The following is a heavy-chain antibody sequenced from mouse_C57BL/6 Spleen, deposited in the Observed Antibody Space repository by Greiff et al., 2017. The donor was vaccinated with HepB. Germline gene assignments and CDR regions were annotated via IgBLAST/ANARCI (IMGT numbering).Heavy chain of an antibody. Sequence: EVKLMESGGGLVKPGGSLKLSCAASGFTFSSYAMSWVRQTPEKRLEWVATISDGGSYTYYPDNVKGRFTISRDNAKNNLYLQMSHLKSEDTAMYYCASLYDYDDAMDYWGQGTSVTVSS. J-gene: IGHJ4*01. D-gene: IGHD2-4*01. CDR2: ISDGGSYT. CDR1: GFTFSSYA. V-gene: IGHV5-4*03. CDR3: ASLYDYDDAMDY.